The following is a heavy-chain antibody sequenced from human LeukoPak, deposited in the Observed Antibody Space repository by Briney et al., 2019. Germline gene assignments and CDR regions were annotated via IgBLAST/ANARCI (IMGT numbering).Heavy chain of an antibody. CDR1: GGSISSGGYY. V-gene: IGHV4-31*03. CDR2: IYYSGST. D-gene: IGHD3-10*01. Sequence: PSQTLSLTCTVSGGSISSGGYYWSWIRQHPGKGLEWIGYIYYSGSTYYNPSLKSRVTISVDTSKNQFSLKLSSVTAADTAVYYCARDSITMVRGVIYYYYGMDVWGQGTTVTVSS. CDR3: ARDSITMVRGVIYYYYGMDV. J-gene: IGHJ6*02.